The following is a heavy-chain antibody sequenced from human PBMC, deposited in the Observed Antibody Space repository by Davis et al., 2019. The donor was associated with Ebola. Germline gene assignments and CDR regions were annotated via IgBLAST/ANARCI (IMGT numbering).Heavy chain of an antibody. J-gene: IGHJ4*02. CDR2: ISWNGVTI. D-gene: IGHD1-1*01. CDR1: GFTFTHYA. Sequence: PGGSLRLSCTASGFTFTHYAMHWVRQAPGKGLEWVSGISWNGVTIGFAESVRGRFTISRDNAKNTLYLQMSSLRVEDTAVYYCGRGGLEPVDFWGQGTLVTVSS. V-gene: IGHV3-9*01. CDR3: GRGGLEPVDF.